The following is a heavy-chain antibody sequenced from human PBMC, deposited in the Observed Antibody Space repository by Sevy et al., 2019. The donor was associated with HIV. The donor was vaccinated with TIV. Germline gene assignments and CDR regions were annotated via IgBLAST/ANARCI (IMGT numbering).Heavy chain of an antibody. D-gene: IGHD3-16*01. CDR1: GFTFSSYW. V-gene: IGHV3-74*01. CDR3: VKDFGGPTDY. J-gene: IGHJ4*02. Sequence: GGSLRLSCSASGFTFSSYWMHWVRQAPGKGLVWVSRMNEDGSVTNHADSVRGRFTISRDIAKNTLYLQMNSLSVDDTAVYYCVKDFGGPTDYWGQGNVVTVSS. CDR2: MNEDGSVT.